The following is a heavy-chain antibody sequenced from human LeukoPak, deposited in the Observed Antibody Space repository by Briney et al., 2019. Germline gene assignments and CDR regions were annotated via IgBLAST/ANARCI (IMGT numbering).Heavy chain of an antibody. CDR2: TSGSGRST. CDR3: AKTAATGSPYYDY. D-gene: IGHD3-10*01. Sequence: GGSLRLSCAASGFTISSHAMSRVRQAPGNRPKRVPATSGSGRSTYYADPEKGRLTITRDNSKNTQNQQMNSLRAEDTAVYYCAKTAATGSPYYDYWGQGPLLTVSS. V-gene: IGHV3-23*01. J-gene: IGHJ4*02. CDR1: GFTISSHA.